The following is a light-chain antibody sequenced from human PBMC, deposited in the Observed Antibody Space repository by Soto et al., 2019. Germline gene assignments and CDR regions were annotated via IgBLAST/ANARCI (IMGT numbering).Light chain of an antibody. J-gene: IGKJ3*01. Sequence: EIVLTQSPGTLSLSPGERATLSCRASQSVSSSYLAGYQQKPGQAPRLLIYGASSRATGIPDRFSGSGSGTDFSLTISSLEPEDCAVYYCEQYGVSPLTFGAGTKVEIK. CDR1: QSVSSSY. CDR3: EQYGVSPLT. CDR2: GAS. V-gene: IGKV3-20*01.